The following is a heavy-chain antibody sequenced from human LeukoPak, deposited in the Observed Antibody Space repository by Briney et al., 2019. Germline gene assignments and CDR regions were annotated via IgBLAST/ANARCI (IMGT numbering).Heavy chain of an antibody. V-gene: IGHV6-1*01. CDR3: TRAGSYGYYWYFDL. CDR2: TYYRSKWYN. Sequence: SQTLSLTCAISGDSVSSNSATWNWIRQSPSRGLEWLGRTYYRSKWYNDYAVSVKSRITINPDTSKNQSSLQLNSVTPEDTAVYYCTRAGSYGYYWYFDLWGRGTLVTDSS. CDR1: GDSVSSNSAT. D-gene: IGHD5-18*01. J-gene: IGHJ2*01.